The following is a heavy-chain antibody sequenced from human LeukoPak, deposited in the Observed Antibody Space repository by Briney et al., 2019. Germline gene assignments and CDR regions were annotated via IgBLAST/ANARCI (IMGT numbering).Heavy chain of an antibody. Sequence: SETLSLTCNVSGDSISRSRHLWAWIRQSPGRGLEWIGYIYNSGSTYYNPSLKSRVTISVDTSKNQFSLKVSSVTAADSAVYYCARESSRDCSTTSCYEVFDPWGQGTLVTVSS. CDR3: ARESSRDCSTTSCYEVFDP. D-gene: IGHD2-2*01. CDR2: IYNSGST. CDR1: GDSISRSRHL. J-gene: IGHJ5*02. V-gene: IGHV4-39*07.